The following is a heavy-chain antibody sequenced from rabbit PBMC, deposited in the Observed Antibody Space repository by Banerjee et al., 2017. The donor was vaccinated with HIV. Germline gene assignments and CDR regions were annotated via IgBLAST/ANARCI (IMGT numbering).Heavy chain of an antibody. D-gene: IGHD8-1*01. V-gene: IGHV1S45*01. J-gene: IGHJ4*01. CDR2: IYAGDSGST. CDR3: VRAGVYAGSSSYTGFDFNL. CDR1: GFSFSSGYD. Sequence: QEQLEESGGDLVKPEGFLTLTCTASGFSFSSGYDMCWVRQAPGKGLEWIACIYAGDSGSTYYASWAKGRFTISKTSSTTVTLQMTSLTAADTATYFCVRAGVYAGSSSYTGFDFNLWGQGTLVTVS.